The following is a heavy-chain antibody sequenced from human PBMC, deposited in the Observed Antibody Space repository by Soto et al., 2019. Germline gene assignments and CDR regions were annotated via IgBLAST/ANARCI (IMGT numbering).Heavy chain of an antibody. V-gene: IGHV2-26*01. J-gene: IGHJ4*02. Sequence: QVTLKESGPVLVKPTETLTLTCTVSGFSLSKARMGVSWIRQPPGKALEWLAHIFWNDERSYNTSLKSRLTISRDTSKSQVVLTMTNVDPVDTGTYFCARALREELPICDFDSWGQGTLVTVSS. D-gene: IGHD1-7*01. CDR1: GFSLSKARMG. CDR2: IFWNDER. CDR3: ARALREELPICDFDS.